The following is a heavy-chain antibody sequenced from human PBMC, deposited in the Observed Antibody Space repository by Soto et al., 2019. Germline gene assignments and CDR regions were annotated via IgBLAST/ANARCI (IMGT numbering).Heavy chain of an antibody. J-gene: IGHJ6*02. D-gene: IGHD2-21*02. Sequence: SETLSLSCTVSGGSISGYYWSWIRQPPGKGLEWIGYMYNTGSTVYNPSFKSRVTISVDTSKNQFSLKLNSVTAADTAVYYCARDLWGYCGTDCYPLDVWGQGTTVTVS. CDR2: MYNTGST. V-gene: IGHV4-59*01. CDR1: GGSISGYY. CDR3: ARDLWGYCGTDCYPLDV.